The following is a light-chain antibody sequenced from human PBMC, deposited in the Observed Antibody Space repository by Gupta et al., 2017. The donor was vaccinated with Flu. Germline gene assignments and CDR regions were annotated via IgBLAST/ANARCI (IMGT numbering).Light chain of an antibody. V-gene: IGLV3-10*01. CDR2: EDS. CDR3: YSTDSSGNHRGWV. CDR1: ALPKKY. J-gene: IGLJ3*02. Sequence: SYELTQPPSVSVSPGQTARITCSGDALPKKYAYWYQQKSGQAPVLVIYEDSERPSGIPERFSGSSSGTMATLTISGAQVEDEADYYCYSTDSSGNHRGWVFGGGTKLTVL.